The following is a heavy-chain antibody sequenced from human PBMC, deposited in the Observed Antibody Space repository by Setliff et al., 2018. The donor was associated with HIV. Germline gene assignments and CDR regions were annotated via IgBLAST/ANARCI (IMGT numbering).Heavy chain of an antibody. CDR2: IYYSGST. D-gene: IGHD1-20*01. V-gene: IGHV4-39*01. CDR1: GGSISSSSYY. CDR3: ARGVTGTTGGKGTFDY. J-gene: IGHJ4*02. Sequence: PSETLSLTCTVSGGSISSSSYYWGWIRQPPGKGLEWIGSIYYSGSTYYNPSLKSRVTISVDTSKNQFSLKLSSVTAADTAVYYCARGVTGTTGGKGTFDYWGQGTLVTVSS.